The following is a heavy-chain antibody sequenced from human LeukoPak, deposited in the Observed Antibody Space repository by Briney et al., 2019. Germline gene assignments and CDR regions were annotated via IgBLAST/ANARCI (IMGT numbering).Heavy chain of an antibody. CDR1: VGSISTYF. V-gene: IGHV4-59*01. CDR3: ARGVTQQLGYYYSYHLVV. Sequence: PSETLSLTCTVSVGSISTYFWNLIPQPPREGLGRIGNISYSGITDYNPCLQSRVTISVDTSQHQFFLNLRSVTAADTAVYYCARGVTQQLGYYYSYHLVVWGKGTRVTLSS. CDR2: ISYSGIT. D-gene: IGHD6-13*01. J-gene: IGHJ6*03.